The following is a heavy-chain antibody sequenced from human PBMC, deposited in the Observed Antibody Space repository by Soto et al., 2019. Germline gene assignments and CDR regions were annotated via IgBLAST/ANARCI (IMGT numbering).Heavy chain of an antibody. CDR1: RFTFSSYW. CDR2: IKQDGSEK. J-gene: IGHJ6*02. V-gene: IGHV3-7*01. D-gene: IGHD1-1*01. CDR3: ARGIDDNASFGMDI. Sequence: EVRLVESGGGLVQPGGSLRLSCAASRFTFSSYWMSWVRQAPGKGLEWVANIKQDGSEKFYMDSVKGRFTISRDNAKNSLYLQMDSLRAEDTAVYYCARGIDDNASFGMDIWGQGTTVTVSS.